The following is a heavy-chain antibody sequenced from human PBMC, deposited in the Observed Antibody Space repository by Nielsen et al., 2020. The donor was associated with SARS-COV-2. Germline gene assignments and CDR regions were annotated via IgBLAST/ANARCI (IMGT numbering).Heavy chain of an antibody. V-gene: IGHV1-69*13. CDR2: IIPIFGTA. CDR1: GYTFTRDG. D-gene: IGHD1-7*01. J-gene: IGHJ3*02. CDR3: ARSAGVTGTTYAFDI. Sequence: SVKVSCKASGYTFTRDGMNWVRQAPGQGLEWMGGIIPIFGTANYAQKFQGRVTITADESTSTAYMELSSLRSEDTAVYYCARSAGVTGTTYAFDIWGRGTMVTVSS.